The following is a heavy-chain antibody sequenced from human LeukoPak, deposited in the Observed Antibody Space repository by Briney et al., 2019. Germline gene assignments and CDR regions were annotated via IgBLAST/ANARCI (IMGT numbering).Heavy chain of an antibody. D-gene: IGHD2-2*01. CDR3: AKDLDIVVVPAAILA. CDR2: ISSGSSTI. Sequence: GGSLRLSCAGSGFTFSDYSMNWVRQAPGKGLEWVSYISSGSSTIDNADSVKGRFTISRDNSKNTLYLQMNSLRAEDTAVYYCAKDLDIVVVPAAILAWGQGTLVTVSS. CDR1: GFTFSDYS. J-gene: IGHJ5*02. V-gene: IGHV3-48*01.